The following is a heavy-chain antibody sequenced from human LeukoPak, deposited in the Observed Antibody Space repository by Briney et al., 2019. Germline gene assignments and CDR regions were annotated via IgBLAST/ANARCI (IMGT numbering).Heavy chain of an antibody. J-gene: IGHJ5*02. Sequence: SVKVSCKASGGTFNNYAISWVRQAPGQGLEWMGGIIPMFGTANYAQKYQARLTITADESTTTAHIELSSLRSEDTAMYYCALGSRGVMTDWFDPWGQGTLVTVSS. CDR3: ALGSRGVMTDWFDP. CDR1: GGTFNNYA. V-gene: IGHV1-69*01. D-gene: IGHD3-10*01. CDR2: IIPMFGTA.